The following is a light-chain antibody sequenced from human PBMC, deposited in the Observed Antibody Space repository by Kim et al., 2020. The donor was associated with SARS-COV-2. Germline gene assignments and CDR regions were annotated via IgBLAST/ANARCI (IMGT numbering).Light chain of an antibody. Sequence: RATINCKSSQNILYSSNSKHYLAWYQQKPGQPPKLLIYWASTRESGVPDRFSGSGSGTDFTLTISSLQAEDVAVYYCQQYYSTPQTFGQGTKVDI. CDR3: QQYYSTPQT. J-gene: IGKJ1*01. CDR2: WAS. V-gene: IGKV4-1*01. CDR1: QNILYSSNSKHY.